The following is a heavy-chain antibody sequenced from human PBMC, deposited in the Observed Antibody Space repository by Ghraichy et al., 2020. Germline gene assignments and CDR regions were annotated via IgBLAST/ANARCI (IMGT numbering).Heavy chain of an antibody. J-gene: IGHJ3*02. CDR1: GFTFSSYS. D-gene: IGHD2-15*01. CDR2: ISSSSSTI. V-gene: IGHV3-48*01. CDR3: ARTGPMGYCSGGSCYSPDAFDI. Sequence: GGSLRLSCAASGFTFSSYSMNWVRQAPGKGLEWVSYISSSSSTIYYADSVKGRFTISRDNAKNSLYLQMNSLRAEDTAVYYCARTGPMGYCSGGSCYSPDAFDIWGQGTMVTVSS.